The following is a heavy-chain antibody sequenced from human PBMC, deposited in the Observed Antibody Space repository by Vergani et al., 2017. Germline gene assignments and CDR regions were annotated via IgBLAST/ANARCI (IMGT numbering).Heavy chain of an antibody. Sequence: QVQLQQWGAGLLKPSETLSLTCAVYGGSFSGYYWSWIRQPPGKGLEWIGEINHSGSTYYNPSLKSRVTISVDRSKNQFSLKLSSVTAADTAVYYCARGGYCSGGSCYGGRGFWFDPWGQGTLVTVSS. D-gene: IGHD2-15*01. V-gene: IGHV4-34*01. CDR1: GGSFSGYY. CDR2: INHSGST. CDR3: ARGGYCSGGSCYGGRGFWFDP. J-gene: IGHJ5*02.